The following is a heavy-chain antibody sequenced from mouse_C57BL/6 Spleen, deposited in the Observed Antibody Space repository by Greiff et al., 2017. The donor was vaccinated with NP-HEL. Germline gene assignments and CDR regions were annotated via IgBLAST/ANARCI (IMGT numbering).Heavy chain of an antibody. CDR1: GFTFSSYA. CDR3: ARENYGNVFDY. J-gene: IGHJ2*01. CDR2: ISDGGSYT. Sequence: GQGVESGGGLVKPGGSLKLSCAASGFTFSSYAMSWVRQTPEKRLEWVATISDGGSYTYYPDNVKGRFTISRDNAKNNLYLQMSHLKSEDTAMYYCARENYGNVFDYWGQGTTLTVSS. D-gene: IGHD2-1*01. V-gene: IGHV5-4*01.